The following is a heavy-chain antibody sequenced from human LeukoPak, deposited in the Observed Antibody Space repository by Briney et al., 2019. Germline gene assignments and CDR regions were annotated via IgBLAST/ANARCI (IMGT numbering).Heavy chain of an antibody. Sequence: ASVKVSCKASGYTFTSYYMHWVRQAPGQGLEWMGIINPSGGSTSYAQKFQGRVTMTRDTSTSTVYMELSSLRSEDTAVYYCARPIAAAGTVGAFDIWGQGTMVTVSS. J-gene: IGHJ3*02. V-gene: IGHV1-46*01. CDR1: GYTFTSYY. CDR2: INPSGGST. D-gene: IGHD6-13*01. CDR3: ARPIAAAGTVGAFDI.